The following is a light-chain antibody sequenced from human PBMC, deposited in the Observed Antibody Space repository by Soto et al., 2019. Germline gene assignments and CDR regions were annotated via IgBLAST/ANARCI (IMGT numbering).Light chain of an antibody. CDR3: QQYENLPT. V-gene: IGKV1-33*01. CDR1: QNINNY. CDR2: DAS. J-gene: IGKJ5*01. Sequence: DIRITQSRASLSASVGDRVTLTCQASQNINNYLNWYQQKPGRAPKLLIYDASNLEAGVPSRFRGSGSGTDFTFTISRLQPEDIATYYCQQYENLPTFGQGTRLEIK.